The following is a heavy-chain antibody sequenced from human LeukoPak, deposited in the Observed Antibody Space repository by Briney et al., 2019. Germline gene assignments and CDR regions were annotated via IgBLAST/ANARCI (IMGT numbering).Heavy chain of an antibody. CDR3: ARSSPDYYDRGYFDY. CDR2: INPNSGGT. CDR1: GYTFTGYY. J-gene: IGHJ4*02. V-gene: IGHV1-2*02. D-gene: IGHD3-22*01. Sequence: ASVTVSCKASGYTFTGYYMHWVRQAPGQGLEWMGWINPNSGGTNYAQKFQGRVTMTRDTSISTAYMELSRLRSDDTAVYYCARSSPDYYDRGYFDYWGQGTLVTVSS.